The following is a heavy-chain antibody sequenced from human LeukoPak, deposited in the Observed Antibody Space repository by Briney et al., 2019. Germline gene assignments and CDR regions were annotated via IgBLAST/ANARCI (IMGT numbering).Heavy chain of an antibody. V-gene: IGHV3-74*01. CDR3: ARVDGYSGYDSYYGMDV. J-gene: IGHJ6*02. CDR2: INSDGSST. CDR1: GFTFSSYW. D-gene: IGHD5-12*01. Sequence: HPGGSLRLSCAASGFTFSSYWMHWVRQAPGKGLVWVSRINSDGSSTRYADSVKGRFTISRDNAKNTLYLQMNSLRAEDTAVYYCARVDGYSGYDSYYGMDVWGQGTTVTVSS.